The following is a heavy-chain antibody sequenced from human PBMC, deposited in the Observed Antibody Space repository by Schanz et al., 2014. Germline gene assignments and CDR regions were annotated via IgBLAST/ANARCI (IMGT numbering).Heavy chain of an antibody. CDR1: GFTFSKYG. D-gene: IGHD6-13*01. CDR2: IWYDGSNK. V-gene: IGHV3-33*06. CDR3: AKGRGSWGYFFDY. J-gene: IGHJ4*02. Sequence: QVQLVESGGGVVQPGRSLRLSCAASGFTFSKYGMHWVRQAPGKGLEWVAVIWYDGSNKDYADSVKGRFTISRDNSKNMLYLQMNSLRGEDTAVYYCAKGRGSWGYFFDYWGQGTLVTVSS.